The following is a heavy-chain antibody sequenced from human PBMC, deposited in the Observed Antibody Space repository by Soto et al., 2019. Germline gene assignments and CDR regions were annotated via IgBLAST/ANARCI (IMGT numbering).Heavy chain of an antibody. J-gene: IGHJ6*02. CDR2: IYYSGST. CDR3: ARDSDFKGTHYYYGMDV. Sequence: KPSETLSLTCTVSGGSISSGDYYWSWIRQPPGKGLEWIGYIYYSGSTYYNPSLKSRVTISVDTSKNQFSLKLSSVTAADTAVYYCARDSDFKGTHYYYGMDVWGQGTTVTVSS. CDR1: GGSISSGDYY. D-gene: IGHD3-3*01. V-gene: IGHV4-30-4*01.